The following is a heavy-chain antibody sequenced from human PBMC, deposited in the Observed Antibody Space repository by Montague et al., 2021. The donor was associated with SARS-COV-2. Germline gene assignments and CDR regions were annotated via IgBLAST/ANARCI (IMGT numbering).Heavy chain of an antibody. D-gene: IGHD3-9*01. Sequence: SETLSLTCTVSGGSISSSSYYWGWIRQPPGKGLEWIGNIYYSGNTYYNPSLKSRVTISVDTSKNQFSLKLSSVTAADTAVYSCARAHATYYNILTGYYDVFHLEGFFDPWGQGTLVTVSS. V-gene: IGHV4-39*07. CDR1: GGSISSSSYY. CDR3: ARAHATYYNILTGYYDVFHLEGFFDP. J-gene: IGHJ5*02. CDR2: IYYSGNT.